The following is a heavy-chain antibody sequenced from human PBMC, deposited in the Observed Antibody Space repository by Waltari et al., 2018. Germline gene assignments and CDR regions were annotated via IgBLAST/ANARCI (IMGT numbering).Heavy chain of an antibody. V-gene: IGHV1-2*02. CDR1: GYPFFGYF. CDR2: INPNSGES. J-gene: IGHJ4*02. CDR3: ARDRSRKNFDF. Sequence: LVQSGTVEKKPGTSVKVSCDASGYPFFGYFIHWVRQAPGQGLEWMGFINPNSGESNYAQKFQGRVTMTRDTSTSTAFMEVSSLTSDDTAVYYCARDRSRKNFDFWGQGTPVIVSS.